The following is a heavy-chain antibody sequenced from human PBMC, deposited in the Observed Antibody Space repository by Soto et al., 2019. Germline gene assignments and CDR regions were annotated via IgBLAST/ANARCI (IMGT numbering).Heavy chain of an antibody. CDR2: IYYSGGT. J-gene: IGHJ6*02. Sequence: PSETLSLTCTVSGGSIGTYYWSWVRQPPGKGLEWIAYIYYSGGTNYNPSLKSRVTISVDTSKNQFSLKVSSVTAADTAVYYCARGLRAATPMDVWGQGTTVTVSS. CDR1: GGSIGTYY. D-gene: IGHD1-1*01. V-gene: IGHV4-59*01. CDR3: ARGLRAATPMDV.